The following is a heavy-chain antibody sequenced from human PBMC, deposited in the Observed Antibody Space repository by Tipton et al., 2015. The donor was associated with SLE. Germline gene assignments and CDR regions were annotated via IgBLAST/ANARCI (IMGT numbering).Heavy chain of an antibody. CDR3: ARGLSGWWFDP. CDR1: GGSFSGYY. Sequence: TLSLTCAVYGGSFSGYYWSWIRQPPGKGLEWIGYIYYSGSTYYNPSLKSRVTISVDRSKNQFSLKLSSVTAADTAVYYCARGLSGWWFDPWGQGTLVTVSS. J-gene: IGHJ5*02. D-gene: IGHD1-14*01. CDR2: IYYSGST. V-gene: IGHV4-34*01.